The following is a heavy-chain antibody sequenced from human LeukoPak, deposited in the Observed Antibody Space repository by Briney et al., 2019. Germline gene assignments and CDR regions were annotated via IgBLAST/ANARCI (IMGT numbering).Heavy chain of an antibody. CDR3: AKASRFGYSYGPREYFYYMDV. CDR1: GFTFSDYY. Sequence: PGGSLRLSCAASGFTFSDYYMSWIRQAPGKGLEWVSAISGSGGSTYYADSVKGRFTISRDNSKNTLYLQMNSLRAEDTAVYYCAKASRFGYSYGPREYFYYMDVWGKGTTVTISS. CDR2: ISGSGGST. J-gene: IGHJ6*03. V-gene: IGHV3-23*01. D-gene: IGHD5-18*01.